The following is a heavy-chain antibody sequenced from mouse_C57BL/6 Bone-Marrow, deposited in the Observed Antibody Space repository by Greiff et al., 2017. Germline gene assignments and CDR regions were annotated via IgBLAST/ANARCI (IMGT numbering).Heavy chain of an antibody. CDR1: GYTFTSYW. CDR3: ERHYYDYGDFDY. J-gene: IGHJ2*01. CDR2: IDPSDSYT. V-gene: IGHV1-59*01. D-gene: IGHD2-4*01. Sequence: QVQLQQPGAELVRPGTSVKLSCKASGYTFTSYWMHWVKQRPGQGLEWIGVIDPSDSYTNYNQKFKGKATLTVDTSSSTAYMQLSSLRSEDSAVYYCERHYYDYGDFDYWGQGTTLTVSS.